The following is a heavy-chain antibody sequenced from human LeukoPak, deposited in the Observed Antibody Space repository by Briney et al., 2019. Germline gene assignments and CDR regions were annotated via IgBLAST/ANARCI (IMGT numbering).Heavy chain of an antibody. CDR1: GGSISSYY. J-gene: IGHJ4*02. CDR3: ARGELLWFGELSYFDY. V-gene: IGHV4-59*01. Sequence: SETLSLTCTVSGGSISSYYWSWIRQPPGKGLEWIGYIYYSGSTNYNPSLKSRVTISVDTSKNQFSLKLSSVTAADTAVYYCARGELLWFGELSYFDYWGQGTLVTVSS. D-gene: IGHD3-10*01. CDR2: IYYSGST.